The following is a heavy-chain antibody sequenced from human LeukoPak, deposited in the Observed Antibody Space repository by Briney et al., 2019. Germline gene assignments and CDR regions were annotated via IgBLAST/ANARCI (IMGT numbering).Heavy chain of an antibody. J-gene: IGHJ3*02. CDR1: GGSISSYY. CDR2: IYYSGST. Sequence: SETLPLTCTVSGGSISSYYWGWIRQPPGKGLEWIGSIYYSGSTYYNPSLKSRVTISVDTSKNQFSLKLSSVTAADTAVYFCARDPRGYCSGGSCYFSVFDIWGQGKMVTVSS. D-gene: IGHD2-15*01. CDR3: ARDPRGYCSGGSCYFSVFDI. V-gene: IGHV4-39*07.